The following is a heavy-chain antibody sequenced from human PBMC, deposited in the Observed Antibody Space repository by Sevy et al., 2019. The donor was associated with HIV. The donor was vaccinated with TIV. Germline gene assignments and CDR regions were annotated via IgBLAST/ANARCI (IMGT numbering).Heavy chain of an antibody. Sequence: SETLSLMCTVSGDSISNYYWSWIRQPLPGKGLEWIGYIYSSGSTNYNPSLKSRATIAVDMSKNQFSLNLTSVSAADTAVDYCTSGLWGMVQGSIMTPYHYNGVDVWGQGTTVTVSS. CDR2: IYSSGST. CDR1: GDSISNYY. V-gene: IGHV4-59*01. J-gene: IGHJ6*02. D-gene: IGHD3-10*01. CDR3: TSGLWGMVQGSIMTPYHYNGVDV.